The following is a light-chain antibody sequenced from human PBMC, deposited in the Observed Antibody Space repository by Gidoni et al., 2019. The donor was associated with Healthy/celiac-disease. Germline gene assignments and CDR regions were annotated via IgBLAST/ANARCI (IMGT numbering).Light chain of an antibody. CDR2: PAS. CDR3: QQSYNTPPWT. V-gene: IGKV1-39*01. Sequence: DIQMTQSPSSLSASVGDRVTITCRASQSISSYLNWYQQKPGKAPKLLIYPASSLQSRVPSRFSGSRSGTDFTPTISSLQPEDVATYYCQQSYNTPPWTFGQGTKVEIK. J-gene: IGKJ1*01. CDR1: QSISSY.